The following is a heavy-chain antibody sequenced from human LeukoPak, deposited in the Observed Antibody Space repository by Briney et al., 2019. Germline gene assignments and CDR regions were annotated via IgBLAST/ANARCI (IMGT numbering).Heavy chain of an antibody. CDR2: IKSKTDGGTT. V-gene: IGHV3-15*01. D-gene: IGHD1-1*01. Sequence: GSSLRLSCAASGFTFSNAWMRWVRPAAGKGLEWVGRIKSKTDGGTTDYAAPVKGRFTISRDDSKNTLYLQMNSLKAEDTAVYYCTTGYDIQLFDPWGQGTLVTVSS. CDR3: TTGYDIQLFDP. J-gene: IGHJ5*02. CDR1: GFTFSNAW.